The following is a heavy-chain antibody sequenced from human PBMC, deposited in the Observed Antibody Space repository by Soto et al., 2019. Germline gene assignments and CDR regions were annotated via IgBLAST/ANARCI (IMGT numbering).Heavy chain of an antibody. J-gene: IGHJ5*02. CDR1: GGSISSYY. Sequence: SETLSLTCTVSGGSISSYYWSWIRQPPGKGLEWIGYIYYSGSTNYNPSPKSRVTISVETSKNQFSMKMTSVTAADTAVYYCARSYYDSLGFTVGPWGQGTLVTVSS. V-gene: IGHV4-59*08. CDR3: ARSYYDSLGFTVGP. CDR2: IYYSGST. D-gene: IGHD3-22*01.